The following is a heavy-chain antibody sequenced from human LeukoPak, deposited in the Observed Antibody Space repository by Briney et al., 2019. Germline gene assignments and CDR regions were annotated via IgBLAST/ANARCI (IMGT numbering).Heavy chain of an antibody. J-gene: IGHJ4*02. Sequence: GGSLRLSCAASGFTFSSYGMHWVRQAPGKGLEWVAVVWYDGDNKFYADSVKGRFTISRDNSKNTLYLQMNSLRAEDTAIYYCAREGGVASYYFDYGGKGPLVTVSS. CDR2: VWYDGDNK. V-gene: IGHV3-33*01. CDR1: GFTFSSYG. CDR3: AREGGVASYYFDY. D-gene: IGHD3-16*01.